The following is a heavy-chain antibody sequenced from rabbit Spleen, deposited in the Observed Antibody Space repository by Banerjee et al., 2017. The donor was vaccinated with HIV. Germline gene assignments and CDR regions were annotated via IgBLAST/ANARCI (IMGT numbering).Heavy chain of an antibody. Sequence: QEQLVEYGGDLVQPGASLTLTCTASGVSFSNYNFMCWVRQAPGKGLEWIACIDAGSSGFTYFATWAKGRFTCSKTSSTTVTLQMTRLTAADTATYFCARDSSSSFSSYGMDLWGQGTLVTVS. D-gene: IGHD1-1*01. CDR3: ARDSSSSFSSYGMDL. J-gene: IGHJ3*01. V-gene: IGHV1S45*01. CDR1: GVSFSNYNF. CDR2: IDAGSSGFT.